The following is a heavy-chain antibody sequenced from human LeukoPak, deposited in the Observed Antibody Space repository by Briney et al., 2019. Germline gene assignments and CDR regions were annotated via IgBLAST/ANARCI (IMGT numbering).Heavy chain of an antibody. V-gene: IGHV3-11*01. CDR2: ISSGGSSI. D-gene: IGHD3-10*01. CDR3: ARARGSGVYFLDY. J-gene: IGHJ4*02. Sequence: PGGSLRLYCAASGFTYSDYYMSWIREAPGKGLEWLSYISSGGSSIHYADSVRGRFTTSRDNAKNSLYLQMNSLRAEDTAVYYCARARGSGVYFLDYWGQGTLVTVSS. CDR1: GFTYSDYY.